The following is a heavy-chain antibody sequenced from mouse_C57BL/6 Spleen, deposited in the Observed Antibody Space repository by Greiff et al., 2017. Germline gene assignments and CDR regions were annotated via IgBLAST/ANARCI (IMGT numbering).Heavy chain of an antibody. V-gene: IGHV5-17*01. CDR2: ISSGSSTI. J-gene: IGHJ3*01. CDR1: GFTFSDYG. D-gene: IGHD2-5*01. CDR3: ASPYYSNNPGFFAY. Sequence: EVQGVESGGGLVKPGGSLKLSCAASGFTFSDYGMHWVRQAPEKGLEWVAYISSGSSTIYYADTVKGRFTISRDNAKNTLFLQMTSLRSEDTAMYYCASPYYSNNPGFFAYWGQGTLVTVSA.